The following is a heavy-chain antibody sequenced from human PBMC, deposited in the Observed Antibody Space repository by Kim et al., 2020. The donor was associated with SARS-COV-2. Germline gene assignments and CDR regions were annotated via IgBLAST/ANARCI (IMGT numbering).Heavy chain of an antibody. J-gene: IGHJ2*01. Sequence: GESLKISCKGSEYSFNSYWIGWVRQMPGKGLEWMGIIYPGDSDTRYSPSLQGQVTISADKSISTAYLQWSSLKASDTAMYYCARHTDYCSSTSCLNWYFDLWGRGTLVTVSS. V-gene: IGHV5-51*01. CDR2: IYPGDSDT. CDR3: ARHTDYCSSTSCLNWYFDL. D-gene: IGHD2-2*01. CDR1: EYSFNSYW.